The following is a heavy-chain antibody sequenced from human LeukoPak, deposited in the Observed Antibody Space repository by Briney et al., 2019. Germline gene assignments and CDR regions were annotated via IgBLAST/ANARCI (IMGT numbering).Heavy chain of an antibody. CDR1: GFTVSSNY. Sequence: PGGSLRLSCAASGFTVSSNYMSWIRQAPGKGLEWVSVIYSGGSTYYADSVKGRFTISRDNSKNTLYLQMNSLRAEDTAVYYCARVWELSYDYWGQGTLVTVSS. J-gene: IGHJ4*02. CDR2: IYSGGST. V-gene: IGHV3-53*01. D-gene: IGHD1-26*01. CDR3: ARVWELSYDY.